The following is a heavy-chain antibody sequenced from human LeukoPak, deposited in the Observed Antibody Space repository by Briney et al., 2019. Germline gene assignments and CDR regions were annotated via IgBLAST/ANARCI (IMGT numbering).Heavy chain of an antibody. CDR1: GFTFDDYA. Sequence: PGGSLRLSCAASGFTFDDYAMHWVRQAPGKGLEWVSGISWNSGSIGYADSVKGRFTISRDNAKNSLYLQMNSLRAEDTALYYCAKGSRWELLQGIDYWGQGTLVTVSS. V-gene: IGHV3-9*01. CDR3: AKGSRWELLQGIDY. D-gene: IGHD1-26*01. J-gene: IGHJ4*02. CDR2: ISWNSGSI.